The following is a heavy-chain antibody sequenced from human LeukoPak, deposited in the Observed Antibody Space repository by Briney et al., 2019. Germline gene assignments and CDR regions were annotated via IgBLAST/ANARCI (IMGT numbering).Heavy chain of an antibody. J-gene: IGHJ3*02. V-gene: IGHV3-21*01. CDR1: GFTFSSYN. CDR2: ISSRSNYI. Sequence: PGGSLRVSCAASGFTFSSYNMNWVRQAPGKGLELVSSISSRSNYIYLADSLKGRFTISRDNAKNSLYLQMNSLRAEDTAMYYCARDRAVYSDSRGYYPDAFDIWGQGTMVTVSS. D-gene: IGHD3-22*01. CDR3: ARDRAVYSDSRGYYPDAFDI.